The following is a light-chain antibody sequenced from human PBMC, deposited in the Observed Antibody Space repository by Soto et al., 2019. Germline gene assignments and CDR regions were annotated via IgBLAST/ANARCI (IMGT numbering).Light chain of an antibody. V-gene: IGKV1-39*01. CDR2: AAS. CDR3: QQSYSILLS. CDR1: QTISNY. Sequence: DIQMTQSPSSLSASVRDRVNITCRASQTISNYLNWYQQKPRKAPKLLIYAASSLQSGFPSRFSGSGSGTDFIFTISSLQPEDFATYYCQQSYSILLSFGGGTKV. J-gene: IGKJ4*01.